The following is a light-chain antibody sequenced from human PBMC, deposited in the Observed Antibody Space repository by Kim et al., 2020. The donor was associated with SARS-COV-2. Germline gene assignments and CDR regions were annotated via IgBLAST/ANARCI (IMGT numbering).Light chain of an antibody. CDR3: AAWDDSLSGWV. CDR2: RNN. CDR1: SSNIGSNY. J-gene: IGLJ3*02. Sequence: GQGVTISGSGSSSNIGSNYVYWYQQLPGTAPKLLIYRNNQRPSGVPDRFSGSKSGTSASLAIGGLRSEDEADYYCAAWDDSLSGWVFGGGTQLTVL. V-gene: IGLV1-47*01.